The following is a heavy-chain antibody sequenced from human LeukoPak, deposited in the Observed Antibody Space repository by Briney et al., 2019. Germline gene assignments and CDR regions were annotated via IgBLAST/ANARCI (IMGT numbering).Heavy chain of an antibody. V-gene: IGHV4-39*01. CDR3: VRRDYAFPFPYY. CDR2: IYYSGST. CDR1: GGSISSSSYY. Sequence: PSETLSLTCTVSGGSISSSSYYWGWIRQPPGKGLEWIGSIYYSGSTYYNPSLKSRVTISVDTSKNQFSLKLSSVTAADTAVYYCVRRDYAFPFPYYWGQGTLVTVSS. J-gene: IGHJ4*02. D-gene: IGHD4-17*01.